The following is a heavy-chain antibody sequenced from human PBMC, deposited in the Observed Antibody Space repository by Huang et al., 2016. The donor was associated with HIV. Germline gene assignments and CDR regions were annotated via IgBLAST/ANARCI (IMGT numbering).Heavy chain of an antibody. CDR2: TSASGGST. Sequence: EVQLLESGGGLAQPGGSLRLSCTASGFTFGSYAWNWVRQAPGKGLEWVSGTSASGGSTYYAKAVKGRFTISRDNSKNTLYLQMNSLRAEDTALYYCAKHLGGRRGFTFIVLFGAFDMWGQGTMVTVSS. CDR1: GFTFGSYA. CDR3: AKHLGGRRGFTFIVLFGAFDM. J-gene: IGHJ3*02. V-gene: IGHV3-23*01. D-gene: IGHD3-3*01.